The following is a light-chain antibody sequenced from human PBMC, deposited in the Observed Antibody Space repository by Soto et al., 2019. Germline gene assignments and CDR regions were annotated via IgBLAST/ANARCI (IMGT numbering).Light chain of an antibody. J-gene: IGKJ1*01. CDR1: QRVSSY. V-gene: IGKV3-11*01. Sequence: EIVLTQSPATLSLSPGERATLCCRARQRVSSYLAWYQQKPGQAHRHLIYYASNRATGIPARLSDSGYGTDLTLTISSLEHEDFAVYYCQQRSNWPWTFGKGTKVEIK. CDR2: YAS. CDR3: QQRSNWPWT.